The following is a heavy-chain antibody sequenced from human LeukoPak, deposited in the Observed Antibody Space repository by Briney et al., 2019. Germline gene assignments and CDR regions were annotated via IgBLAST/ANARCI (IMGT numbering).Heavy chain of an antibody. V-gene: IGHV4-59*01. Sequence: SETLSLTRTVSGGSISSYYWSWIRQPPGKGLEWIGYIYYSGSTNYNPSLKSRVTISVDTSKNQFSLKLSSVTAADTAVYYCARGVFRGVSYFQHWGQGTLVTVS. J-gene: IGHJ1*01. CDR2: IYYSGST. CDR1: GGSISSYY. CDR3: ARGVFRGVSYFQH. D-gene: IGHD3-10*01.